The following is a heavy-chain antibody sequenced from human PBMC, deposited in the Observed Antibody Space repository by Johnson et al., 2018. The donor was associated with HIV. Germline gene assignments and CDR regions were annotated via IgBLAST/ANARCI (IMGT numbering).Heavy chain of an antibody. CDR1: GFTVTSNY. CDR2: IYAGNRT. D-gene: IGHD2-15*01. Sequence: VQLVESGGGLVQPGGSLRLSCAVSGFTVTSNYMTWVRQAPGKGLEWVSVIYAGNRTYYADSVKGRFTISRDKSKNILSLQMNNLRVEDTAVYYCAREGVVGVKDGFIWGQGTMVTVSS. J-gene: IGHJ3*02. V-gene: IGHV3-66*01. CDR3: AREGVVGVKDGFI.